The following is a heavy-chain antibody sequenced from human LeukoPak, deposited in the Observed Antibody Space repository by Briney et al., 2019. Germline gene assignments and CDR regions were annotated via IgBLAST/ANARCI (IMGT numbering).Heavy chain of an antibody. CDR2: INSDGSST. J-gene: IGHJ4*02. CDR3: ARDNWSGIALYFDY. V-gene: IGHV3-74*01. D-gene: IGHD6-13*01. CDR1: GFTFSSYW. Sequence: GGSLRLSCAASGFTFSSYWMHWVRQAPGKGLVWVSRINSDGSSTSYADSVKGRFTISRDNAKNSLYLQMNSLRVEDTAVYYCARDNWSGIALYFDYWGQGTLVTVSS.